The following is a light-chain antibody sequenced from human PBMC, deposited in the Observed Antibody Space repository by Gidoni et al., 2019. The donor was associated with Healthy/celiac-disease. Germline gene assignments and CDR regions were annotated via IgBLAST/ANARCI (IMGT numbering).Light chain of an antibody. CDR1: QSSSRD. V-gene: IGKV1-39*01. Sequence: DIQMTQSPSSLSASVGDRVNITCRASQSSSRDLNWHPQKPGKAPKLLIYAASCMQSGFPSRFSGSGSASDFTLTISSLLPEAFATYYCQQSYSTPLTFGGGTKVEIK. J-gene: IGKJ4*01. CDR3: QQSYSTPLT. CDR2: AAS.